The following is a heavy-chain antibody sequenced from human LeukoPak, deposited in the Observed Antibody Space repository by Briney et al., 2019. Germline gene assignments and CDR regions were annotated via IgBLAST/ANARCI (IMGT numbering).Heavy chain of an antibody. CDR1: GFTFSSYA. J-gene: IGHJ4*02. CDR3: ARGVVATINYFDY. CDR2: ISYDGSNK. D-gene: IGHD5-12*01. Sequence: GRSLRLSCAASGFTFSSYAMHWVRQAPGKGLEWVAVISYDGSNKYYADSVKGRFTISRDNSKNTLYLQMNSLRAEDTAVYYCARGVVATINYFDYWGQRTLVTLSS. V-gene: IGHV3-30*01.